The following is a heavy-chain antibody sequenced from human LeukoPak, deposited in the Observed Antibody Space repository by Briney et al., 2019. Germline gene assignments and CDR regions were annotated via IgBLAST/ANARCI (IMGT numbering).Heavy chain of an antibody. CDR3: ARYQTGTMFAV. CDR1: GGSFSGYY. V-gene: IGHV4-34*01. Sequence: SETLSLTCAVYGGSFSGYYWSWIRQPPGKGLEWIGEINHSGSTNYNPSLKSRVTISVDTSKNQFSLKLSSVTAADTAVYYCARYQTGTMFAVWGQGTLVTISS. D-gene: IGHD1/OR15-1a*01. J-gene: IGHJ4*02. CDR2: INHSGST.